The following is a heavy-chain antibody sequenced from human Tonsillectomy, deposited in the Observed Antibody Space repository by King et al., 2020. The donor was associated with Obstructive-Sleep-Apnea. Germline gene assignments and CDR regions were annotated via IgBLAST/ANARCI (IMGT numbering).Heavy chain of an antibody. J-gene: IGHJ1*01. CDR2: IHYSGST. CDR3: ARGTYYYESSGYHGTEYFQH. D-gene: IGHD3-22*01. CDR1: GGSISSGGYY. Sequence: QMQLQESGPGLVKPSQTLSLTCTVSGGSISSGGYYWSWIRHHPGKGLEWIGYIHYSGSTYYNPSLKSRVTISVDTSKNQFSLKLSSVTAADTAVYYCARGTYYYESSGYHGTEYFQHWGQGTLVTVSS. V-gene: IGHV4-31*03.